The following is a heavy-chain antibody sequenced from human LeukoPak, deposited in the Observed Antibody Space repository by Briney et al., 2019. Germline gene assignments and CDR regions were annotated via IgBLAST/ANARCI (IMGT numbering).Heavy chain of an antibody. CDR1: GFTFSSYS. Sequence: GGSLRLSCAPSGFTFSSYSMNCVRQAPGKGLEWVSLIISTIGTTSYAGSVKGRGTISTDRAKNSLYLQMNSLREKNTGLSYCARDMGVRGLSDYWGQGTLVSVSS. CDR3: ARDMGVRGLSDY. J-gene: IGHJ4*02. V-gene: IGHV3-48*02. CDR2: IISTIGTT. D-gene: IGHD4-17*01.